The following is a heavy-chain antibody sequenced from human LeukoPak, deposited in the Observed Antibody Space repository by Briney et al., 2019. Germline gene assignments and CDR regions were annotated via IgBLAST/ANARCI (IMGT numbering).Heavy chain of an antibody. CDR2: LYSSDNT. CDR1: GLSVSSNY. Sequence: QPGGSLRLSCAVSGLSVSSNYMIWVRQAPGKGLEWVSVLYSSDNTNYADSVKGRFTISRDTSKNTLYLQMNSLRAEDTAVYYCARDRVVATIQDGVFDYWGQGTLVTVSS. D-gene: IGHD5-12*01. CDR3: ARDRVVATIQDGVFDY. V-gene: IGHV3-53*01. J-gene: IGHJ4*02.